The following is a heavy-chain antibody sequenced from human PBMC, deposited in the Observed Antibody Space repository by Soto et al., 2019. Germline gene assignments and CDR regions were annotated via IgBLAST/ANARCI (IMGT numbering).Heavy chain of an antibody. V-gene: IGHV1-46*01. D-gene: IGHD6-13*01. CDR3: SSGGAAQYSSSSNWFDP. Sequence: ASVKVSCKASGYTFTSYHMHWVRQAPGQGLEWMGIINPSGGSTSYAQKFQGRGTMTRYTATSTVYMELSSLRSEDTAVYDCSSGGAAQYSSSSNWFDPWGQGTLVTVSS. J-gene: IGHJ5*02. CDR1: GYTFTSYH. CDR2: INPSGGST.